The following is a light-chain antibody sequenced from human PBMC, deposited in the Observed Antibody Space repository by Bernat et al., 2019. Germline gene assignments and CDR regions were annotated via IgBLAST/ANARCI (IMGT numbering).Light chain of an antibody. CDR2: SNN. CDR1: SSNIGSNY. J-gene: IGLJ3*02. V-gene: IGLV1-47*02. Sequence: QSVLTQPPSASGTPGQRVTISCSGSSSNIGSNYVYWYQQLPGTAPKLLIYSNNQRPSGVPDRFSGSKSGTSASLAISGLRSEDEADYYCAAWDDSLSAWGFGGGTMLTVL. CDR3: AAWDDSLSAWG.